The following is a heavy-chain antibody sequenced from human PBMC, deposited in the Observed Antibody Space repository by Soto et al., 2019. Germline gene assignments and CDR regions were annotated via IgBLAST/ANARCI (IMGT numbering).Heavy chain of an antibody. CDR2: INPNSGVT. D-gene: IGHD3-22*01. CDR1: GDTFTGYY. CDR3: ARESGGATATLDYYYFYMDV. Sequence: QVQLVQSGAEVKKPGASVTVSCRASGDTFTGYYMHWVRQAPGQGLEWMGWINPNSGVTKYAQKFQGWVXXXXXXXXXXXXXXXXXXXXXDTAVYYCARESGGATATLDYYYFYMDVWGTGTTVTVSS. V-gene: IGHV1-2*04. J-gene: IGHJ6*03.